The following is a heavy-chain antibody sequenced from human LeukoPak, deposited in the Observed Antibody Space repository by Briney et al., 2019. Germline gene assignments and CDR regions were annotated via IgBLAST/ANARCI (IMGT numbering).Heavy chain of an antibody. CDR1: GYTFTNYW. J-gene: IGHJ4*02. D-gene: IGHD5-24*01. Sequence: GESLKISCKTSGYTFTNYWIGWVRQMPGKGLEWMGIIYPGDSDTRYSPSFQGQVTISADKSINTAYLQWSSLKASDTAMYYCARQYNYGSFDYWGQGTLVTVSS. V-gene: IGHV5-51*01. CDR2: IYPGDSDT. CDR3: ARQYNYGSFDY.